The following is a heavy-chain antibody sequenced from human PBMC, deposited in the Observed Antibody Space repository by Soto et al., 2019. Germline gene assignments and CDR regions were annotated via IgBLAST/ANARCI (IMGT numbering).Heavy chain of an antibody. Sequence: GGSLRLSCAASGFAVSSNYMTWVRQAPGKGLEWVSVIYSGGTTYFGDSVKGRFTIFRDSSKNTLYLQINSLTAEDTAVYYCARCSSTSGWYRWFDPWGQGTLVTVSS. CDR1: GFAVSSNY. J-gene: IGHJ5*02. V-gene: IGHV3-66*01. CDR2: IYSGGTT. D-gene: IGHD6-19*01. CDR3: ARCSSTSGWYRWFDP.